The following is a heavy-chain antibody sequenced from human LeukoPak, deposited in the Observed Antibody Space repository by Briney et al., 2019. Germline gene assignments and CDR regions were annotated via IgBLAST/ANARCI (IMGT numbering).Heavy chain of an antibody. Sequence: ASVKVSCKASGYTFTGYYMHWVRQAPGQGLEWMGRVNPDSGGTNYTQKFQGRVTMTRDTSISTAYMELSSLTSDDTAVYYCARVIIETNYFDYWGQGTLVTVSS. D-gene: IGHD3-16*02. CDR2: VNPDSGGT. CDR1: GYTFTGYY. CDR3: ARVIIETNYFDY. J-gene: IGHJ4*02. V-gene: IGHV1-2*02.